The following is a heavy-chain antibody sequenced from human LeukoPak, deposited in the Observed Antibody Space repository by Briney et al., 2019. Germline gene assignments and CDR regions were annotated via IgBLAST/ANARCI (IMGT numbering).Heavy chain of an antibody. CDR2: IYSGGST. D-gene: IGHD4-17*01. V-gene: IGHV3-53*01. CDR3: AREYSGYGDYGY. Sequence: GGSLRLSCAASGFTVSSNYMSWVRQAPGKGLEWVSVIYSGGSTYYADSVKGRFTISRDSSKNTLYLQMNSLRAEDTAVYYCAREYSGYGDYGYWGQGTLVTVSS. CDR1: GFTVSSNY. J-gene: IGHJ4*02.